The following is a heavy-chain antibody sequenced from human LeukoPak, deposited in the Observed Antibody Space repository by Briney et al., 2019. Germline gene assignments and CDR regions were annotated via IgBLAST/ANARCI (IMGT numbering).Heavy chain of an antibody. Sequence: GGSLRLSCAASGFTCSGSAMHWVRQASGKGLELVGRIRSKANSYATAYAASVKGRFTISRDDSKNTAYLQMNSLKTEDTAVYYCTRYTAAAGSPFDYWGQGTLVTVSS. CDR1: GFTCSGSA. V-gene: IGHV3-73*01. D-gene: IGHD6-13*01. CDR2: IRSKANSYAT. J-gene: IGHJ4*02. CDR3: TRYTAAAGSPFDY.